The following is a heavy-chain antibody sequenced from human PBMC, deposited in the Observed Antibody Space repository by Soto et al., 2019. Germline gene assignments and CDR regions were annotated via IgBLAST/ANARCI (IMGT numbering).Heavy chain of an antibody. CDR1: GFTFSSYA. V-gene: IGHV3-30-3*01. D-gene: IGHD6-19*01. CDR2: ISYDGSNK. J-gene: IGHJ4*02. CDR3: ARDMGSGSGWYLVDY. Sequence: QVQLVESGGGVVQPGRSLRLSCAASGFTFSSYAMHWVRQAPGKGLEWVAVISYDGSNKYYADSVKGRFTISRDNSKNTLYLQMNSLRAEDTAVYYCARDMGSGSGWYLVDYWGQGTLVTVSS.